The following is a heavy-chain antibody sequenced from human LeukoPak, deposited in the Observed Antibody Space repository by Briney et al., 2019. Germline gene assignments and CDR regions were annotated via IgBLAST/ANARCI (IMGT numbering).Heavy chain of an antibody. J-gene: IGHJ6*03. CDR3: AREKQQWLYYYYYYMDV. D-gene: IGHD6-19*01. Sequence: ASVKVSCKAVGYTFTGYYMHWVRQAPGQGLEWMGWINPNSGGTNYAQKFQGGVTMTRDTSISTAYMELSRLRSDDTAVYYCAREKQQWLYYYYYYMDVWGKGTTVTVSS. V-gene: IGHV1-2*02. CDR1: GYTFTGYY. CDR2: INPNSGGT.